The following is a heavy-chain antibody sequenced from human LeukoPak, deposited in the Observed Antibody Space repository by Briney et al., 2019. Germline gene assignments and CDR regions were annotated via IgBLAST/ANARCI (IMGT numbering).Heavy chain of an antibody. D-gene: IGHD3-22*01. CDR3: AKVNGSGYYGYYYYYYYMDV. CDR1: GFTFSSYA. Sequence: GGSLRLSCAASGFTFSSYAMSWVRQAPGKGLEWVSAISASGASTYYSDSVKGRFTISRDNSKNTLYLQMNSLRAEDTAVYYCAKVNGSGYYGYYYYYYYMDVWGKGTTVTVSS. V-gene: IGHV3-23*01. J-gene: IGHJ6*03. CDR2: ISASGAST.